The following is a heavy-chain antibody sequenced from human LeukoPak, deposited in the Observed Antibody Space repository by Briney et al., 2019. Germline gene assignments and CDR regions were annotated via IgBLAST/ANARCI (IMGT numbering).Heavy chain of an antibody. Sequence: ASVNVSCKASGYTFTSYAMHWVRQAPGQRLEWMGWINAGNGNTKYSQNFQGRVTITRDTSASTAYMELSSLRSEDTAVYYCAREFLWFGELPAFDYWGQGTLVTVSS. V-gene: IGHV1-3*01. CDR3: AREFLWFGELPAFDY. D-gene: IGHD3-10*01. J-gene: IGHJ4*02. CDR2: INAGNGNT. CDR1: GYTFTSYA.